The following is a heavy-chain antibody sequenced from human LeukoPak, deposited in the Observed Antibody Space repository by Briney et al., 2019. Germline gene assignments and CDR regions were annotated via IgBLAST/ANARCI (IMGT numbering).Heavy chain of an antibody. V-gene: IGHV3-48*01. J-gene: IGHJ6*03. CDR1: GFTFSTYN. D-gene: IGHD2-21*01. CDR2: ISSSTSII. Sequence: GVSLRLSCAASGFTFSTYNMNWVRQAPRKAREAISYISSSTSIIYYADSVKGRFTISRDNAKNSLYLQMNSLRTEDTAVYYCARDHVWYYYMDVWGKGTTVTVSS. CDR3: ARDHVWYYYMDV.